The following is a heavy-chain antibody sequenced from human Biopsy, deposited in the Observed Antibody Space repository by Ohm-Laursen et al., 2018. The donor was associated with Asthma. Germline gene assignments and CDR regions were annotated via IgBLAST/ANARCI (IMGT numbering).Heavy chain of an antibody. CDR3: ARAQDYYDSRGYYRSCDY. CDR2: IHYSGST. J-gene: IGHJ4*02. D-gene: IGHD3-22*01. Sequence: TLSLTCTVSCRSITSGGYYWTWIRQHPGKGLEWIGLIHYSGSTYYNPSLKSRVSISIDTSKNQFSLKLSSVTAADTAVYYCARAQDYYDSRGYYRSCDYWGQGTLVTVSS. V-gene: IGHV4-31*03. CDR1: CRSITSGGYY.